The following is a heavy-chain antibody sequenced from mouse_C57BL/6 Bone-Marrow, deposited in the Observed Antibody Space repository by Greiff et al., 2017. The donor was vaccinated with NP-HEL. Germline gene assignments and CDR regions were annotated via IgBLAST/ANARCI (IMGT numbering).Heavy chain of an antibody. J-gene: IGHJ2*01. Sequence: EVQLQQSGPELVKPGASVKIPCKASGYTFTDYNMDWVKQSHGKSLEWIGDINPNNGGTIYNQKFKGKATLTVDKSSSTAYMELRSLTSEDTAVYYCARIPRFYYSNSYPYYFDYWGQGTTLTVSS. CDR3: ARIPRFYYSNSYPYYFDY. V-gene: IGHV1-18*01. D-gene: IGHD2-5*01. CDR2: INPNNGGT. CDR1: GYTFTDYN.